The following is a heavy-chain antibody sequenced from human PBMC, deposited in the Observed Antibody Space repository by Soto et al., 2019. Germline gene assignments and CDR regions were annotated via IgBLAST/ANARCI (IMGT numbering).Heavy chain of an antibody. J-gene: IGHJ4*02. V-gene: IGHV4-34*01. Sequence: SETLSLTCAVYSRSFRDDYCTWIRQPPGKGLEFIGEINHSGTTHYNPSLKSRVTISVDTSKKHFSLKMNSVTAADTAVYYCARSPKSTDFPYYFDFWGQGTLVNVSS. D-gene: IGHD2-21*01. CDR3: ARSPKSTDFPYYFDF. CDR1: SRSFRDDY. CDR2: INHSGTT.